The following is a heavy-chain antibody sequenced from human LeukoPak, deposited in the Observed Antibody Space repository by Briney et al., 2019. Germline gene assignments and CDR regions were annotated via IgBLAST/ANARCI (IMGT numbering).Heavy chain of an antibody. D-gene: IGHD3-10*01. J-gene: IGHJ4*02. Sequence: GGSLRLSCAASGFTFSSYAMHWVRQAPGKGLEWVAVISYDGSNKSYAGSVKGRFTISRDNAKNSLYLQMNSLRAEDTAVYYCARGLTYYYSSGNGYWGQGTLVTVSS. V-gene: IGHV3-30-3*01. CDR2: ISYDGSNK. CDR3: ARGLTYYYSSGNGY. CDR1: GFTFSSYA.